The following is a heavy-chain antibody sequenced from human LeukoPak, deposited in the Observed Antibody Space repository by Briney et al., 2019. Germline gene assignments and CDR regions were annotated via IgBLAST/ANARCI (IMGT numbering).Heavy chain of an antibody. D-gene: IGHD6-13*01. J-gene: IGHJ4*02. CDR3: ARVADPQQPFDY. V-gene: IGHV4-39*07. Sequence: PSETLSLTCTVSGGSISSSTYYWGWIRQPPGKGLEWIGSFYYSGNTYYNPSLKSRVTISVDTSKNQFSLTLNSVTAGDTAIYYCARVADPQQPFDYWGQGTLVTVSS. CDR2: FYYSGNT. CDR1: GGSISSSTYY.